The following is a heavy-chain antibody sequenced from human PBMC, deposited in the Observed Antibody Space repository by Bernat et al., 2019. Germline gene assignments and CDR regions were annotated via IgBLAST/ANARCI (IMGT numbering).Heavy chain of an antibody. CDR2: ISYDGSNK. CDR3: AKEYSGYDSIGYGMDV. J-gene: IGHJ6*02. CDR1: GFTFSSYG. V-gene: IGHV3-30*18. Sequence: QVQLVESGGGVVQPGRSLRLSCAASGFTFSSYGMHWVRQAPGKGLEWVAVISYDGSNKYYADSVKGRFTISRDNSKNTLYLQMNSLRAEDTAVYYCAKEYSGYDSIGYGMDVWGQGTTVTVSS. D-gene: IGHD5-12*01.